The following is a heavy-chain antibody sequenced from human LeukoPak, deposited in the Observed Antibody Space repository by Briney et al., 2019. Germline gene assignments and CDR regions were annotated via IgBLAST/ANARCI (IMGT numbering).Heavy chain of an antibody. CDR3: VREDFVVTPAAMRGDY. V-gene: IGHV1-2*02. CDR1: GYTFTGFY. CDR2: INPDRGGT. Sequence: ASVKVSCKASGYTFTGFYIHWVRQAPGQGLEWMGWINPDRGGTNYAQKFQGRVTLTRDTSINTAYMELSGLTSDDTAVYYCVREDFVVTPAAMRGDYWGQGTLVIVSS. J-gene: IGHJ4*02. D-gene: IGHD2-2*01.